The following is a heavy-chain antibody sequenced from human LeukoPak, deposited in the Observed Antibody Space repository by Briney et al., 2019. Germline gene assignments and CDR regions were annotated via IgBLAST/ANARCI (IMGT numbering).Heavy chain of an antibody. V-gene: IGHV5-51*01. D-gene: IGHD3-9*01. CDR3: ARQAGVLRYLDWLDFGAFDI. J-gene: IGHJ3*02. CDR1: GYSFTSYW. CDR2: IYPGDSDT. Sequence: GESLKISCKGSGYSFTSYWIGWVRQMPGKGLEWMGIIYPGDSDTRYSPSFQGQVTISADKSISTAYLQWSSLKASDTAMYYCARQAGVLRYLDWLDFGAFDIWGQGTMVTVSS.